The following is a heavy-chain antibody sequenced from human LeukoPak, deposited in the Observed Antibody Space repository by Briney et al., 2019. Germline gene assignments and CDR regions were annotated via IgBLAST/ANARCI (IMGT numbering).Heavy chain of an antibody. V-gene: IGHV4-59*08. D-gene: IGHD3-16*01. CDR3: ASGGPWYYYGMDV. J-gene: IGHJ6*02. CDR2: IYYSGST. CDR1: GGSISSYY. Sequence: SETLSLTCTVSGGSISSYYWSWIRQPPGKGLEWIGYIYYSGSTNYNPSLKSRVTISVDTSKNQFSLKLSSVTAADTAVYYCASGGPWYYYGMDVWGQGTTVTVSS.